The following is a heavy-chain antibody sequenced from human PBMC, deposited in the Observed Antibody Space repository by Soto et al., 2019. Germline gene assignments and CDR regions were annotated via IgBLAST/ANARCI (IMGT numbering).Heavy chain of an antibody. CDR2: IYYSGST. CDR3: ARAISGPAFDY. CDR1: GGSISSYY. V-gene: IGHV4-59*01. J-gene: IGHJ4*02. D-gene: IGHD6-19*01. Sequence: NPSETLSLTCTVSGGSISSYYWSWIRQPPGKGLEWIGYIYYSGSTNYNPSLKSRVTISVDTSKNQFSLKLSSVTAADTAVYYCARAISGPAFDYWGQGTLVTVSS.